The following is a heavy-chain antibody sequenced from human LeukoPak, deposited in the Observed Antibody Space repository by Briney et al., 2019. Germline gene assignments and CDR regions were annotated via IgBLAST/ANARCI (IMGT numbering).Heavy chain of an antibody. D-gene: IGHD6-19*01. CDR3: ARDLAVAATLNWFDP. CDR1: GYTFTSYD. CDR2: MNPNSGNT. V-gene: IGHV1-18*01. J-gene: IGHJ5*02. Sequence: ASVKVSCKASGYTFTSYDINWVRQATGQGLEWMGWMNPNSGNTNYAQKLQGRVTMTTDTSTSTAYMELRSLRSDDTAVYYCARDLAVAATLNWFDPWGQGTLVTVSS.